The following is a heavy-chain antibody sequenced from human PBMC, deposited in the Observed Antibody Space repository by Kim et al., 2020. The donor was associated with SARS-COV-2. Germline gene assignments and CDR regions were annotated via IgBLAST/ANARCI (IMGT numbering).Heavy chain of an antibody. V-gene: IGHV3-21*01. Sequence: GGSLRLSCAASGFTFSSYSMNWVRQAPGKGLEWVSSISSSSSYIYYADSVKGRFTISRDNAKNSLYLQMNSLRAEDTAVYYCARVSYDTRADDFWSGYYYYYYGMDVWGQGTTVTVSS. J-gene: IGHJ6*02. CDR1: GFTFSSYS. CDR3: ARVSYDTRADDFWSGYYYYYYGMDV. CDR2: ISSSSSYI. D-gene: IGHD3-3*01.